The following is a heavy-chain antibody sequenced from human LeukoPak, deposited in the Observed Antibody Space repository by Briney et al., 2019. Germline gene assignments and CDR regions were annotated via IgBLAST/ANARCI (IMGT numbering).Heavy chain of an antibody. CDR3: TPESAIPHSSYYYYGMDV. J-gene: IGHJ6*02. V-gene: IGHV3-15*01. Sequence: GGSLRLSCAASGFTFSNAWMSWVRQVPGKGLEWIGRIKSKTDGGTTDYAAPVKGRFTISRDDSKNTMFLQMNSLKTEDTAVHYCTPESAIPHSSYYYYGMDVWGQGTTVTVSS. CDR1: GFTFSNAW. D-gene: IGHD6-6*01. CDR2: IKSKTDGGTT.